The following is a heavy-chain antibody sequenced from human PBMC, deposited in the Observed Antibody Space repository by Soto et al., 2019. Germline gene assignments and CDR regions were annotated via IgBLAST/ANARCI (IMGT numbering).Heavy chain of an antibody. CDR2: IRSKAYGGTT. CDR3: TRATVVTEYFDY. Sequence: PWGSLRLSGTASVFTCGDYAMSWVRQGPGKGLEWVGFIRSKAYGGTTEYAASVKGRFTISRDDSKSIAYLQMNSLKTEDTAVYYCTRATVVTEYFDYWGQGTLVTVSS. D-gene: IGHD4-17*01. V-gene: IGHV3-49*04. CDR1: VFTCGDYA. J-gene: IGHJ4*02.